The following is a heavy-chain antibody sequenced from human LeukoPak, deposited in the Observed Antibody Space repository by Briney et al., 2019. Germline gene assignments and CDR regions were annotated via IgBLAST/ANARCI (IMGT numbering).Heavy chain of an antibody. CDR3: ASNYYDSSGYLPDY. CDR2: IIPIFGTA. D-gene: IGHD3-22*01. CDR1: GGTFSSYA. Sequence: EASVKVSCKASGGTFSSYAISWVRQAPGQGLEWMGGIIPIFGTANYAQKFQGRVTITADESTSTAYMELSSLRSEDTAVYYCASNYYDSSGYLPDYWGQGTLVTVSS. J-gene: IGHJ4*02. V-gene: IGHV1-69*13.